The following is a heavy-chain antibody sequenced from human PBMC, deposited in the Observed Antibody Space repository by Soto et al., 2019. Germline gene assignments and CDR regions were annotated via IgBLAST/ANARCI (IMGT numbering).Heavy chain of an antibody. V-gene: IGHV3-21*01. J-gene: IGHJ3*02. CDR2: ISTSSSHV. CDR3: AREGPVLMTAIDAFDI. D-gene: IGHD2-21*02. Sequence: EVQLVESGGGLVKPGGSLRLSCAASGFTLSRYNMNWVRQAPGKGLEWVSSISTSSSHVYYTDSLKGRFTISRDNAKNSLYLQMSSLRAEDTAVYYCAREGPVLMTAIDAFDIWGQGTMVTVSS. CDR1: GFTLSRYN.